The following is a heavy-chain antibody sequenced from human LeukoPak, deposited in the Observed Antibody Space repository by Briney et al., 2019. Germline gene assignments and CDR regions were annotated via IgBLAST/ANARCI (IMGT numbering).Heavy chain of an antibody. J-gene: IGHJ4*02. D-gene: IGHD3-10*01. CDR2: IKQDGSEK. V-gene: IGHV3-7*03. Sequence: GGSLRLSCAASEFTFSNYWMSWVRQAPGKGLEWVANIKQDGSEKYYVDSMKGRSTISRDNAKNSLYLQMNSLRAEDTAVYYCARSITMVRGVIGYFDYWGQGTLVTVSS. CDR3: ARSITMVRGVIGYFDY. CDR1: EFTFSNYW.